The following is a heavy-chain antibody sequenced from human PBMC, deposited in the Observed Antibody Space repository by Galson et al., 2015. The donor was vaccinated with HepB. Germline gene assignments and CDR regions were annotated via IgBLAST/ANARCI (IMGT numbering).Heavy chain of an antibody. J-gene: IGHJ4*02. D-gene: IGHD6-19*01. Sequence: SLRLSCAASGFSVSNNYMNWVRQAPGKGLEWVSLIYSTGNTYYADSVKGRFSISRDISKNTLYLHMNSLTAEDTAVYYCARGTYRNGWYGVDYWGQGTLVTVSS. CDR2: IYSTGNT. V-gene: IGHV3-66*01. CDR1: GFSVSNNY. CDR3: ARGTYRNGWYGVDY.